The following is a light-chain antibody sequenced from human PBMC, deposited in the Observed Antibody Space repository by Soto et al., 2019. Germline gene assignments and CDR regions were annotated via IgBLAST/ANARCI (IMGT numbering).Light chain of an antibody. CDR1: RSDIGSYNL. V-gene: IGLV2-23*02. CDR3: VSYVDITAFSDV. J-gene: IGLJ1*01. Sequence: ALTQPASVSGSPGQSITIPCTGTRSDIGSYNLVSWYQQHPGKAPKLMIYEVRRRPSGVSTRFSGSKSGNTASLTFSGLQAEDETDYYCVSYVDITAFSDVFAFGTNVTVL. CDR2: EVR.